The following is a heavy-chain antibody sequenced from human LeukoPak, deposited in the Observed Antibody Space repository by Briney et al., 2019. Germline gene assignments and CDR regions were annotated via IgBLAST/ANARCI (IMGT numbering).Heavy chain of an antibody. Sequence: PSETLSLTCTVSGGSISSGSYYWSWIRQPAGKGLEWIGRIYTSGSTNYNPSLKSRVTISVDTSKIQFSLKLSSVTAADTAVYYCARGKGAYDSSGYWGFYLDYWGQGTLVTVSS. J-gene: IGHJ4*02. CDR1: GGSISSGSYY. CDR3: ARGKGAYDSSGYWGFYLDY. V-gene: IGHV4-61*02. CDR2: IYTSGST. D-gene: IGHD3-22*01.